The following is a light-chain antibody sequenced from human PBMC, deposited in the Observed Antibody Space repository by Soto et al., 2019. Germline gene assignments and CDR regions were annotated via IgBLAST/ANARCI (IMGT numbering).Light chain of an antibody. V-gene: IGKV3-20*01. CDR2: TTS. J-gene: IGKJ3*01. CDR3: QQCGGSPLFS. CDR1: QSVTSSC. Sequence: EIVWTHSPATLSLSPGERATLSCTASQSVTSSCLAWYQRKPGQAPRLLIHTTSTRATDIPARFSGSGSRTDFTLTISRLQPEDFAVYYCQQCGGSPLFSFGPGTRVDI.